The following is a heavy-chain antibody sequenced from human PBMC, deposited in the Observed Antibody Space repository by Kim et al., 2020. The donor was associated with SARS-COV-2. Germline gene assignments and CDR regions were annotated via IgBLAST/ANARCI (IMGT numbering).Heavy chain of an antibody. CDR2: ISAYNGNT. Sequence: ASVKVSCKASGYTFTSYGISWVRQAPGQGLEWMGWISAYNGNTNYAQKLQGRVTMTTDTSTSTAYMELRSLRSDDTAVYYCARDYHYYDSSGYSLGGYYYGMDVWGQGTPVTVSS. V-gene: IGHV1-18*01. CDR1: GYTFTSYG. J-gene: IGHJ6*02. CDR3: ARDYHYYDSSGYSLGGYYYGMDV. D-gene: IGHD3-22*01.